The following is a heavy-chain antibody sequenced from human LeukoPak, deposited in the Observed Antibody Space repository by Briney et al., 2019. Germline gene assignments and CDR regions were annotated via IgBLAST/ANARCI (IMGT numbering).Heavy chain of an antibody. CDR3: ATLPLYSSSWYASDY. CDR1: GFTVSSNY. J-gene: IGHJ4*02. Sequence: GGSLRLSCAASGFTVSSNYMSWVRQAPGKGLEWVSVIYSGGSTYYADSVKGRFTISRDNSKNTLYLQMNSLRAEDTAVYYCATLPLYSSSWYASDYWGQGTLVTVSS. CDR2: IYSGGST. V-gene: IGHV3-53*01. D-gene: IGHD6-13*01.